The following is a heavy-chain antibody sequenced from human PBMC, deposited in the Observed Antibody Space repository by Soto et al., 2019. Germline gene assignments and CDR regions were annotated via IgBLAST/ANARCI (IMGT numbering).Heavy chain of an antibody. CDR3: AALLAAAGTDYFDY. V-gene: IGHV1-58*01. J-gene: IGHJ4*02. CDR2: IVVGSGNT. CDR1: GFTFTSSA. D-gene: IGHD6-13*01. Sequence: SGKVSCKASGFTFTSSAVQWVRQARGQRLEWIGWIVVGSGNTNYAQKFQERVTITRDMSTSTAYMELSSLRSEDTAVYYCAALLAAAGTDYFDYWGQGTLVTVSS.